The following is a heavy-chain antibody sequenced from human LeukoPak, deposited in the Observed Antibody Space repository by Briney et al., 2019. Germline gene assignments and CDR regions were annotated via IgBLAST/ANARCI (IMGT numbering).Heavy chain of an antibody. D-gene: IGHD3-10*02. V-gene: IGHV3-48*03. Sequence: GGSLRLSCAASGFTFSSYEMNWVRQAPGRGLAWVSYISSNGSTIYYADSVKGRFTISRDNAKNSLYLQMNSLRAEDTAVYYCAELGITMIGGVWGKGTTVTISS. CDR2: ISSNGSTI. J-gene: IGHJ6*04. CDR1: GFTFSSYE. CDR3: AELGITMIGGV.